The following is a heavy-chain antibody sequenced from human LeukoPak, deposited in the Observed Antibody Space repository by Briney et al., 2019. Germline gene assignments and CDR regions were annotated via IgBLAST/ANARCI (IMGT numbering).Heavy chain of an antibody. CDR3: AREAGRRITMIVVARGYFDY. Sequence: ASVKVSCKASGYTFTGYYMHWVRQAPGQGLEWMGWISAYNGNTNYAQKLQGRVTMTTDTSTSTAYMELRSLRSDDTAVYYCAREAGRRITMIVVARGYFDYWGQGTLVTVSS. CDR2: ISAYNGNT. CDR1: GYTFTGYY. D-gene: IGHD3-22*01. V-gene: IGHV1-18*04. J-gene: IGHJ4*02.